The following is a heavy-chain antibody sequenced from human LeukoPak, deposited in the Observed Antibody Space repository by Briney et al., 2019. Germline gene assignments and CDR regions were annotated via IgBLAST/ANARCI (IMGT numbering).Heavy chain of an antibody. D-gene: IGHD5-18*01. Sequence: GGSLRLSCAASGFTFSSSAMSWVRQAPGKGLEWVSAVSSGGGSTFYADSVKGRFTISRDNSKNTLYLQMSSLRVEDTAVYYCARVWRGNTYGPGDYWGQGTLVTVSS. CDR2: VSSGGGST. CDR3: ARVWRGNTYGPGDY. J-gene: IGHJ4*02. CDR1: GFTFSSSA. V-gene: IGHV3-23*01.